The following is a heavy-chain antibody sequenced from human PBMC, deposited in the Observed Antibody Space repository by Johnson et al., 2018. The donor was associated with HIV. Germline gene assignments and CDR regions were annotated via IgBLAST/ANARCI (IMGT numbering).Heavy chain of an antibody. CDR1: GFTFSNYA. J-gene: IGHJ3*01. Sequence: QVQLVESGGGVVQPGRSLRLSCAASGFTFSNYAMHWVRQAPGKGLEWVAVIAYDGSNKYYADSVKGRFTISRDNAKNSLYLQMNSLRAEDTAVYYCARGGLLWFGHPADWGQGTMVTVSS. CDR2: IAYDGSNK. CDR3: ARGGLLWFGHPAD. D-gene: IGHD3-10*01. V-gene: IGHV3-30*19.